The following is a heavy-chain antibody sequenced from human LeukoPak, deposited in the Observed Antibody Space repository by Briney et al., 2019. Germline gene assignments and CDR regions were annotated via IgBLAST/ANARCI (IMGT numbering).Heavy chain of an antibody. CDR1: GFTFSTYE. CDR3: AREGLWGAARDAFDI. Sequence: GGSLRLSCAASGFTFSTYEMNWVREAPGKGLEWGSYISISGTTLYYAASVKGRFTISRDNANNSLYLQMNSLRVEDMAVYYCAREGLWGAARDAFDIWGQGTMVTVSS. J-gene: IGHJ3*02. V-gene: IGHV3-48*03. D-gene: IGHD6-6*01. CDR2: ISISGTTL.